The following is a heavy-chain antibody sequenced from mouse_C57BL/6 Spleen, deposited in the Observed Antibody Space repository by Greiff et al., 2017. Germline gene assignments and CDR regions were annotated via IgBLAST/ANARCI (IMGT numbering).Heavy chain of an antibody. Sequence: EVKLMESGPGLVKPSQSLSLTCSVTGYSITSGYYWNWIRQFPGNKLEWMGYISYDGSDNYNPSLKNRISITRDTSKNQFFLKLNSVTTEDTATYYCARDQDGYYPSFDYWGQGTTLTVSS. CDR2: ISYDGSD. D-gene: IGHD2-3*01. CDR1: GYSITSGYY. V-gene: IGHV3-6*01. J-gene: IGHJ2*01. CDR3: ARDQDGYYPSFDY.